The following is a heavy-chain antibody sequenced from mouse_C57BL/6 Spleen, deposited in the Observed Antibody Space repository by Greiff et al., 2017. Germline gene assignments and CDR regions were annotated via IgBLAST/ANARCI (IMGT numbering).Heavy chain of an antibody. CDR1: GYTFTSYW. V-gene: IGHV1-55*01. CDR2: IYPGSGST. Sequence: QVQLQQPGAELVKPGASVKMSCKASGYTFTSYWIPWVKQRPGQGLEWIGDIYPGSGSTNYNEKFKGKATLTVDTSSSTAYMQLSSLTSEDSAVYYCERDCGSSYWYFDDWGTGTTVTVSS. D-gene: IGHD1-1*01. J-gene: IGHJ1*03. CDR3: ERDCGSSYWYFDD.